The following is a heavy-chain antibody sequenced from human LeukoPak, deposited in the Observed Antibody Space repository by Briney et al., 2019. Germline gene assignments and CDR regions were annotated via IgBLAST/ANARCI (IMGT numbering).Heavy chain of an antibody. CDR1: GFTFTGYS. Sequence: ASVKVSCKASGFTFTGYSIHWVRQAPGQGLEWMGWIDPSSGATNYAPKFQGRVTMTRDTSISTASMELRRLTSDDTAVYYCARDSHDDYGDYVWFDPWGQGTLVTVSS. CDR3: ARDSHDDYGDYVWFDP. D-gene: IGHD4-17*01. CDR2: IDPSSGAT. J-gene: IGHJ5*02. V-gene: IGHV1-2*02.